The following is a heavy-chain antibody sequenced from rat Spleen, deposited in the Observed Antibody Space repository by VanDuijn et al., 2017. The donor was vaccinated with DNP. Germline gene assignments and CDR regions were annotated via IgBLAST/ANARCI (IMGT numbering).Heavy chain of an antibody. Sequence: EVQLVESGGGLVQPGRSLKLSCVASGFTFSKYGMAWVRQAPTKGLEWVASISTSGEYSHYRDSVKGRFTISRDNAKDTQYLQMDSLRSEDTATYYCAARAPGDYFYGGYFDYWGQGVMVTVSS. D-gene: IGHD1-6*01. CDR2: ISTSGEYS. CDR3: AARAPGDYFYGGYFDY. J-gene: IGHJ2*01. CDR1: GFTFSKYG. V-gene: IGHV5S13*01.